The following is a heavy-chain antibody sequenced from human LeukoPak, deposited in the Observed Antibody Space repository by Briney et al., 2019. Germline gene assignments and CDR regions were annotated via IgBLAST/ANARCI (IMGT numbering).Heavy chain of an antibody. D-gene: IGHD3-22*01. CDR3: ARVETLYYYDSSGYLRY. Sequence: GGSLRLSCAASGFTFSSYSMNWVRQAPGKGLEWDSYISSSSSTIYYADSVKGRFTISRDNAKNSLYLQMNSLRAEDTAVYYCARVETLYYYDSSGYLRYWGQGTLVTVSS. CDR1: GFTFSSYS. V-gene: IGHV3-48*04. J-gene: IGHJ4*02. CDR2: ISSSSSTI.